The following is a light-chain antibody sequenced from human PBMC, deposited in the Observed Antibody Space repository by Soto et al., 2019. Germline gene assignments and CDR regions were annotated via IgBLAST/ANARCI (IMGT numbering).Light chain of an antibody. CDR2: GAS. CDR3: QQYGSSPQT. CDR1: QSVSSN. Sequence: EIGLTQSPATLSLSPGERATLSCRASQSVSSNLAWYQKRSGQGPRLLSYGASSRATGIPDRFSGSGSGTDFTLTISRLEPEDFAVYYCQQYGSSPQTFGQGTRVEI. J-gene: IGKJ1*01. V-gene: IGKV3-20*01.